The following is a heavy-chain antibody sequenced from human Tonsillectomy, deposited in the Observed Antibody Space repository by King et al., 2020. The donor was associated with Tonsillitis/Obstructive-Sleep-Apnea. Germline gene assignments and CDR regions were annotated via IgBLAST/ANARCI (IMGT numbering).Heavy chain of an antibody. J-gene: IGHJ4*02. CDR2: IYYSGST. CDR3: ARAWDGDPFDY. Sequence: QLQESGPGQVKPSETLSLTCTVSGGSISRRIDYWGGNRQPPGKGLEWIGSIYYSGSTYYNPSLNSRVTISVDTSKNLFSLKLSSVTAADTAVYYCARAWDGDPFDYWGQGTLVTVSS. CDR1: GGSISRRIDY. V-gene: IGHV4-39*01. D-gene: IGHD4-17*01.